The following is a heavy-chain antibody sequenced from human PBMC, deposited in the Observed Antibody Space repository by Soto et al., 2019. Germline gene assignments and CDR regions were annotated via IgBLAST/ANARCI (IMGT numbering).Heavy chain of an antibody. J-gene: IGHJ2*01. CDR1: GFSFSSYG. Sequence: QVQLVESGGGVVQPGRSLRLSCAASGFSFSSYGMHWVRQAPGKGLEWVTVVGHDGSAQEYADSVKGRFTISRDNSKNTLYLQMYSLRAEDTAVYYCAKEFLPIPMVYWYFDLWGRGTLVTVSS. CDR2: VGHDGSAQ. CDR3: AKEFLPIPMVYWYFDL. V-gene: IGHV3-30*18. D-gene: IGHD3-10*01.